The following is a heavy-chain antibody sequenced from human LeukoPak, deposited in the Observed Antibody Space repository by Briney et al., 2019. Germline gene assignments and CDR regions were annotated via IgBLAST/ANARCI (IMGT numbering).Heavy chain of an antibody. CDR3: GRLDTLFDY. V-gene: IGHV5-51*01. J-gene: IGHJ4*02. CDR1: GYRFTGYW. CDR2: IYPSDSDT. Sequence: GGSLKISFKGSGYRFTGYWIGWGRQMPGKGVEWMGIIYPSDSDTRYSPSFQGQVTISADKSISTAYLQWSSLKASDTAMYYCGRLDTLFDYWGQGTQVTVSS. D-gene: IGHD5-18*01.